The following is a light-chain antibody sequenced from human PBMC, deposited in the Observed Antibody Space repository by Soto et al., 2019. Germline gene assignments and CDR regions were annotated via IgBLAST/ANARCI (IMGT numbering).Light chain of an antibody. CDR2: DVS. CDR3: AAWDDSLNGYV. CDR1: SSDVGGYNY. Sequence: QSVLTQPASVSASPGQSITISCTGTSSDVGGYNYVSWYQQHPGKAPKLMIYDVSNRPSGVSDRFSGSKSGTSASLAISGLQSEEEADYYCAAWDDSLNGYVFGTGTKVTV. V-gene: IGLV2-14*01. J-gene: IGLJ1*01.